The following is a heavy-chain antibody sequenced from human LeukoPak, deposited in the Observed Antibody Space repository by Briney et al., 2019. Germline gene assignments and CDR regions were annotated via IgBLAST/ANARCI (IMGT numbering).Heavy chain of an antibody. CDR2: INPNSGGT. V-gene: IGHV1-2*02. Sequence: ASVKVSCKASGYTFTGYYMHWVRPAPGQGLEWMGWINPNSGGTNYAQKFQGRVTMTRDTSISAAYMELSRLRSDDTAVYYCARHHDYLEGFDYWGQGTLVTVSS. J-gene: IGHJ4*02. CDR3: ARHHDYLEGFDY. CDR1: GYTFTGYY. D-gene: IGHD2/OR15-2a*01.